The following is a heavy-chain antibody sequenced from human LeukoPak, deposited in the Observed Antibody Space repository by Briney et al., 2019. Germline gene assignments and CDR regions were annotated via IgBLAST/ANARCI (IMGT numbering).Heavy chain of an antibody. CDR2: IWYDGSNQ. V-gene: IGHV3-33*01. CDR1: GFTFSSYD. J-gene: IGHJ4*02. CDR3: ARPQGGWSHHDILTRPFDY. Sequence: GGSLRLSCAASGFTFSSYDMHWVRQAPGKGLEWVALIWYDGSNQYYADSMKGRFTISRDNSKNTLYLQMNSLRVEDTAVYYCARPQGGWSHHDILTRPFDYWGQGTLVTVSS. D-gene: IGHD3-9*01.